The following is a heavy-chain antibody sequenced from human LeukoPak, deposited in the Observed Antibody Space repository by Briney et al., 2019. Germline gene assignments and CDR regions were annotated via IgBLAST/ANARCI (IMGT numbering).Heavy chain of an antibody. CDR2: INSDGSTT. Sequence: GGSLRLSCAASGFTFSTYWMYWVRQAPGKGLVWVSRINSDGSTTNYADSVTGRFTISRDNAKNTLYLQMNSLRAEDTAVYYCARRRGGIVGTTMIYYFDYWGQGTLVTVSS. CDR1: GFTFSTYW. J-gene: IGHJ4*02. V-gene: IGHV3-74*01. CDR3: ARRRGGIVGTTMIYYFDY. D-gene: IGHD1-26*01.